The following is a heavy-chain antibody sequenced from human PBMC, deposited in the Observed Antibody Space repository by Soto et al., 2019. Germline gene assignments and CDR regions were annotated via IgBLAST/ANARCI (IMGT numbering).Heavy chain of an antibody. V-gene: IGHV4-4*02. Sequence: QVQLQESGPGLVKPSGTLSLTCGVSGASITSTNWWRWVRQPPGRGLEWLGEIYHSGTTHDNPSLKDRITIYLDESKIRFPMTLSSVISSGTAVYYGAMLKGLDHDGLDVWGQGTTVSVFS. CDR3: AMLKGLDHDGLDV. CDR1: GASITSTNW. CDR2: IYHSGTT. J-gene: IGHJ6*02.